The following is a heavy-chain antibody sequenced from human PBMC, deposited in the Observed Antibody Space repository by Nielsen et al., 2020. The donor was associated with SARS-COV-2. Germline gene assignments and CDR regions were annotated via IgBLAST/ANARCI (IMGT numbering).Heavy chain of an antibody. Sequence: GESLKISCAASGFTFSSYAMNWVRQAPGKGPEWVSGISGSGGRTYYADSVKGRFTISRDNSKNTLYLQMNSLRAEDTAVYYCAKDRGSSGWYFDYWGQGTLVTVSS. J-gene: IGHJ4*02. V-gene: IGHV3-23*01. CDR3: AKDRGSSGWYFDY. CDR2: ISGSGGRT. CDR1: GFTFSSYA. D-gene: IGHD6-19*01.